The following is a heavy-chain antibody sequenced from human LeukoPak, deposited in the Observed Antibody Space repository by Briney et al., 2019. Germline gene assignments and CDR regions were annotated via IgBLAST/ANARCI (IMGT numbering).Heavy chain of an antibody. CDR1: GFTFSSYS. V-gene: IGHV3-21*01. J-gene: IGHJ6*03. CDR3: ARDRYGLRYNYYYYYMDV. D-gene: IGHD3-9*01. CDR2: ISSSSSYI. Sequence: GGSLRLSCAASGFTFSSYSTNWVRQAPGKGLEWVSSISSSSSYIYYADSVKGRFTISRDNAKNSLYLQMNSLRAEDTAVYYCARDRYGLRYNYYYYYMDVWGKGTTVTVSS.